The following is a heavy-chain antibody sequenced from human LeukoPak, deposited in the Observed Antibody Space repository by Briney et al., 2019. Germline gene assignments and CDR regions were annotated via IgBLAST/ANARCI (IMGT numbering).Heavy chain of an antibody. Sequence: SETLSLTCTVSGGSIRSYYWTWIRQPPGKELEWIGYIYYSGSTNYNPSLKSRVTISVDMSKNQFSLKLSSVTAADTAVYYCARYEGATTDSWFDPWGQGTLVTVSS. J-gene: IGHJ5*02. CDR2: IYYSGST. CDR1: GGSIRSYY. V-gene: IGHV4-59*01. CDR3: ARYEGATTDSWFDP. D-gene: IGHD1-26*01.